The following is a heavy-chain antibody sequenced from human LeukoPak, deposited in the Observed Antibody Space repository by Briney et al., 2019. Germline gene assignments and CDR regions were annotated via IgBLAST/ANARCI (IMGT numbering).Heavy chain of an antibody. CDR2: INPNTGGK. J-gene: IGHJ4*02. Sequence: APVKVSCKASGYTLTGYYMHWVRQAPGQGLEWMGRINPNTGGKNYAQKFQGRVAMTRDTSISTAYLDLSSLTSDDTAVYYCARDSVLGAKWGQGTLVTVSS. CDR1: GYTLTGYY. CDR3: ARDSVLGAK. V-gene: IGHV1-2*06. D-gene: IGHD1-26*01.